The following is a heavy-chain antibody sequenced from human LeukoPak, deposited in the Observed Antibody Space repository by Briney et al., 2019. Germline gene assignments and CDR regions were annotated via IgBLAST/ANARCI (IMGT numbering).Heavy chain of an antibody. D-gene: IGHD3-10*01. CDR2: ISGGGGST. CDR1: GFIFNSYA. V-gene: IGHV3-23*01. Sequence: GGSLRLSCAASGFIFNSYAMSWVRQAPGKGLEWVSAISGGGGSTYYADSVKGRFTISRDNSKNTLYLQMNSLRVEDTAVYYCARGATFRGTYYMDVWGKGTTVTVSS. J-gene: IGHJ6*03. CDR3: ARGATFRGTYYMDV.